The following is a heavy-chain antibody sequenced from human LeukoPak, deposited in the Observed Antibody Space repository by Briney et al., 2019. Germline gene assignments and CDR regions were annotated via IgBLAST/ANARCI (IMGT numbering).Heavy chain of an antibody. CDR2: INPNSGGT. Sequence: ASVKVSCKASGYTFTGYYMHWVRQAPGQGLGWIGWINPNSGGTNYAQKFQGRVTMTRDTSISTAYMELSRLRSDDTAVYYCARDTSSSSSRGYFDYWGQGTLVTVSS. CDR1: GYTFTGYY. CDR3: ARDTSSSSSRGYFDY. D-gene: IGHD6-6*01. V-gene: IGHV1-2*02. J-gene: IGHJ4*02.